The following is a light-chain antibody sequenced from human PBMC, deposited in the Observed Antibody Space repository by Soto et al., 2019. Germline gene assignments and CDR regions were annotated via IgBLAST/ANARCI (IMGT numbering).Light chain of an antibody. CDR3: MQALQTLT. J-gene: IGKJ5*01. CDR2: FGS. V-gene: IGKV2-28*01. CDR1: QSLLYNNTYNY. Sequence: IVMTHAPVSLPVAAGELASISCSSSQSLLYNNTYNYLDWYVQKPGQSPQLLIYFGSNRAPGVPDRFSGSGSATDFTLKINRVAAEDVGTYYRMQALQTLTFGQGTRLEIK.